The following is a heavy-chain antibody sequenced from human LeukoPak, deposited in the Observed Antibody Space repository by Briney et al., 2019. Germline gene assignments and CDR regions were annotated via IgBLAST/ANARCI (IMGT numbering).Heavy chain of an antibody. Sequence: GGSLRLSCAASGFTFSSYSMNWVRQAPGKGLEWVSYISGTSNIYYADSVKGRFTISRDNAKNSLYLQMNSLRDEDTAVYYCARDEDDISGYCFYWGQGTLVTVSS. CDR2: ISGTSNI. V-gene: IGHV3-48*02. CDR3: ARDEDDISGYCFY. J-gene: IGHJ4*02. D-gene: IGHD3-22*01. CDR1: GFTFSSYS.